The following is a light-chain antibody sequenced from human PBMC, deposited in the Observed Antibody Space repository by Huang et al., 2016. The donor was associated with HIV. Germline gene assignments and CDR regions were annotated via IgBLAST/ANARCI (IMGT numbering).Light chain of an antibody. CDR1: HGISTF. J-gene: IGKJ1*01. Sequence: TQSPPSLSASIGDRVTLTCRASHGISTFLAWYQQKPGKPPKLLIYAASTLHSGVPSRFSGSGSGTDFTLTISSLQPEDVAYYYCQKYDSAPRTFGQGTKVELK. CDR3: QKYDSAPRT. V-gene: IGKV1-27*01. CDR2: AAS.